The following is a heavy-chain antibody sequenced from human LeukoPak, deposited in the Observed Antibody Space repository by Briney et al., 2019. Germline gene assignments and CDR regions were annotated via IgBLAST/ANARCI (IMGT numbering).Heavy chain of an antibody. Sequence: GGSLRLSCVASGFTFSDYYMSWIRQAPGEGLEWVSYISSSGGTIYYADSVKGRFTISRDNAKNSLYLQINSLRAEDTAVYYCAGYCSGGNCYRRSDYWGQGTLVTVSS. CDR1: GFTFSDYY. V-gene: IGHV3-11*01. CDR3: AGYCSGGNCYRRSDY. J-gene: IGHJ4*02. CDR2: ISSSGGTI. D-gene: IGHD2-15*01.